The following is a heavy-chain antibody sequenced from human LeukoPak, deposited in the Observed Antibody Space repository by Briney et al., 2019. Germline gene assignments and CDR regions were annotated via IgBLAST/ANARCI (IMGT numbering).Heavy chain of an antibody. CDR1: GVSISSYY. D-gene: IGHD6-6*01. V-gene: IGHV4-59*01. CDR2: IYYSGST. CDR3: ARGQYSSSSGWYFDL. Sequence: SETLSLTCTVSGVSISSYYWSWIRQPPGKGLEWIGYIYYSGSTNYNPSLKSRVTISVDTSKNQFSLKLSSVTAADTAVYYCARGQYSSSSGWYFDLWGRGTLVTVSS. J-gene: IGHJ2*01.